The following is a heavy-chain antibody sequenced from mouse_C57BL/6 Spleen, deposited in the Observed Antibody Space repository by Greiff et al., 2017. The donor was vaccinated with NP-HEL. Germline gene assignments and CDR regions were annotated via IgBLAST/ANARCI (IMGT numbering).Heavy chain of an antibody. V-gene: IGHV5-4*01. Sequence: EVNLVESGGGLVKPGGSLKLSCAASGFTFSSYAMSWVRQTPEKRLEWVATISDGGSYTYYPDNVKGRFTISRDNAKNNLYLQMSHLKSEDTAMYYCAREGDGYYGGFDYWGQGTTLTVSS. J-gene: IGHJ2*01. D-gene: IGHD2-3*01. CDR3: AREGDGYYGGFDY. CDR2: ISDGGSYT. CDR1: GFTFSSYA.